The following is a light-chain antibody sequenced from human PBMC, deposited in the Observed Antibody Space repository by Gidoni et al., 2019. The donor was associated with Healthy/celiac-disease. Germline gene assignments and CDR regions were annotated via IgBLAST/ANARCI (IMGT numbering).Light chain of an antibody. CDR3: MQALQTPT. CDR1: QSLLHSNGYNY. CDR2: LGS. J-gene: IGKJ2*01. V-gene: IGKV2-28*01. Sequence: DIVMTPPPLSLPVTPGEPASISCRSSQSLLHSNGYNYLDWYLQKPGQSPQLLIYLGSNRSSGVPDRFSGSGSGTDFTLKISRVEAEDVGVYYCMQALQTPTFGQXTKLEIK.